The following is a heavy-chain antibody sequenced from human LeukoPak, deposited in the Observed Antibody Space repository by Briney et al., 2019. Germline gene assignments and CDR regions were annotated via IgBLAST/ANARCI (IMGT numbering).Heavy chain of an antibody. D-gene: IGHD6-19*01. CDR3: ARGGGHSSGWYMWY. CDR1: GYTFINYY. Sequence: ASVKVSCKASGYTFINYYIHWVRQAPGQGLEWMGIINPSGGSTTYAQKFQGRVTMTRDTSTSTAYMELRSLRSDDTAVYYCARGGGHSSGWYMWYWGQGTLVTVSS. CDR2: INPSGGST. J-gene: IGHJ4*02. V-gene: IGHV1-46*01.